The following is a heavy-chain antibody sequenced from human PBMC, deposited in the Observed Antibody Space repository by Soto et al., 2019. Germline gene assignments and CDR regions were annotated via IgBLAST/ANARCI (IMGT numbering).Heavy chain of an antibody. Sequence: EVQLVQSGAEVKMPGESLKISCKGSGYRFTSYWIGWVRQMPGKGLEWMGIIYPDDSGTSYSPSFHGQVTISADKSISTAYLQWSSLKASDTAMYYCARPFHGQWYFDLWGRGTLVTVSS. D-gene: IGHD3-16*01. CDR2: IYPDDSGT. V-gene: IGHV5-51*03. J-gene: IGHJ2*01. CDR1: GYRFTSYW. CDR3: ARPFHGQWYFDL.